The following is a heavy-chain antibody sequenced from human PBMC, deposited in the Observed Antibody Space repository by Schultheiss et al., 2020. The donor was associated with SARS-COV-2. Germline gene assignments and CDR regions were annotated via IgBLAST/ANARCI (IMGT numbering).Heavy chain of an antibody. D-gene: IGHD2-21*02. CDR3: ARDEPNIVVVTATQSSFDY. CDR1: GFSFSTYG. V-gene: IGHV3-33*01. Sequence: GGSLRLSCAASGFSFSTYGMHWVRQAPGKRLEWLSVIWPDGTDINYADSVKGRFTISRDNPRNTLYLQMNSLRGEDTAVYYCARDEPNIVVVTATQSSFDYWGQGTLVTVSS. CDR2: IWPDGTDI. J-gene: IGHJ4*02.